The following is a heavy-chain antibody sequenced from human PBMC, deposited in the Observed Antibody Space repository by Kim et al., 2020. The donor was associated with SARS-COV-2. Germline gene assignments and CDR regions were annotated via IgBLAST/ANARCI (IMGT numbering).Heavy chain of an antibody. Sequence: SETLSLTCTVSGGSISSSSYYWGWIRQPPGKGLEWIGSIYYSGSTYYNPSLKSRVTISVDTSKNQFSLKLSSVTAADTAVYYCARHVAYSSPATPFDYWGQGTLVTVSS. CDR2: IYYSGST. CDR3: ARHVAYSSPATPFDY. J-gene: IGHJ4*02. D-gene: IGHD6-13*01. CDR1: GGSISSSSYY. V-gene: IGHV4-39*01.